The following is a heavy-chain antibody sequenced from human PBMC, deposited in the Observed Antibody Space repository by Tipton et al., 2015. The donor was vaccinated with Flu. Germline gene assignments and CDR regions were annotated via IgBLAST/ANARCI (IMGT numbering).Heavy chain of an antibody. CDR1: GFTLSNYA. CDR3: AKRGGACTNGLCPYYFDY. Sequence: SLRLSCAASGFTLSNYAMSWVRQAPGKGLEWVSSISGSGAYTYYADSVKGRFTISRDNSKNTLYLQVNGLRAEDTAVYYCAKRGGACTNGLCPYYFDYWGQGTLVTVSS. CDR2: ISGSGAYT. J-gene: IGHJ4*02. D-gene: IGHD2-8*01. V-gene: IGHV3-23*01.